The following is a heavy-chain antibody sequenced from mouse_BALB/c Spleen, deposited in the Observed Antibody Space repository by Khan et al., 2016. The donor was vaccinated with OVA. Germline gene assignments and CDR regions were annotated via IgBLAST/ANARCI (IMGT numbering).Heavy chain of an antibody. J-gene: IGHJ4*01. V-gene: IGHV2-3*01. CDR1: GFSLTSYG. CDR2: IWGDGST. D-gene: IGHD2-1*01. Sequence: VQLQQSGPGLVAPSQSLSITCTVSGFSLTSYGVNWVRQPPGKGLEWLGVIWGDGSTNYHSALKSRLSINKDNSKSQVFLKLNSLQTDDAATYYCARFEYDGNFYTMDYWGQGTSVTVSS. CDR3: ARFEYDGNFYTMDY.